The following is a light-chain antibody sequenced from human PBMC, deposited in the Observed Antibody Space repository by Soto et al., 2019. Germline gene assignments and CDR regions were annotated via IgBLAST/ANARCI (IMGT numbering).Light chain of an antibody. CDR1: QNISVW. CDR3: QQYDSSSPT. Sequence: DIQMTQSPSTLYASVGDGVTITCRASQNISVWLAWYQQRPGKAPKFLMYDASSLETGVPSRFSGSGSGTEFTLTIRSLQPDDSATYYCQQYDSSSPTFGQGTKLEIK. J-gene: IGKJ2*01. V-gene: IGKV1-5*01. CDR2: DAS.